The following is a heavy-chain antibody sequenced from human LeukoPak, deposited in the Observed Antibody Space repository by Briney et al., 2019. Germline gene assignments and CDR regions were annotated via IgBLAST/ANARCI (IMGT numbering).Heavy chain of an antibody. CDR3: ARTVYTGSKLDY. D-gene: IGHD1-26*01. Sequence: PGGSLRLSCAASGFTFSTYEMNWVRQAPGRGLEWVSYISSSGSTIHYAHSVKGRFTVSRDNAKNSLYLQMNSLRAEDTAVYYCARTVYTGSKLDYWGPGTLVTVSS. CDR2: ISSSGSTI. J-gene: IGHJ4*02. CDR1: GFTFSTYE. V-gene: IGHV3-48*03.